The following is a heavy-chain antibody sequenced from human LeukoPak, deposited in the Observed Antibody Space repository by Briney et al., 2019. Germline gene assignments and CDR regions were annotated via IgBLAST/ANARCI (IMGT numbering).Heavy chain of an antibody. Sequence: SVKVSCKASGGTFSSYAISWVRQAPGQGLEWMGGIIPIFGTANYAQKFQGRVTITTDESTSTAYMELSSLRSEDTAVYYCARHIPNPLGYCSSTSCQGWFDPWGQGTLVTVSS. CDR2: IIPIFGTA. CDR3: ARHIPNPLGYCSSTSCQGWFDP. V-gene: IGHV1-69*05. CDR1: GGTFSSYA. J-gene: IGHJ5*02. D-gene: IGHD2-2*01.